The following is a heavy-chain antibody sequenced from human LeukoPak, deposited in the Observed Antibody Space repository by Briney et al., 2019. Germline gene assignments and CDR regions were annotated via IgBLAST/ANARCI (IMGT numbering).Heavy chain of an antibody. D-gene: IGHD4/OR15-4a*01. CDR1: GFNFNTYN. V-gene: IGHV3-21*04. CDR3: ARRAGAYSHPYDY. CDR2: ISSSSSYM. J-gene: IGHJ4*02. Sequence: GGSLRLSCGVSGFNFNTYNINWVRQAPGKGLEWVSTISSSSSYMYYADSVRGRFTISRDNAKSSLYLQMNSLRAEDTAVYYCARRAGAYSHPYDYWGQGTLVTVSS.